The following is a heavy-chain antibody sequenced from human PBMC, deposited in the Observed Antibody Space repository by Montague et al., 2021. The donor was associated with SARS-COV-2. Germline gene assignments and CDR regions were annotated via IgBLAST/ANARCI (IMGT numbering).Heavy chain of an antibody. D-gene: IGHD4-11*01. CDR1: GDSVSSNSAA. V-gene: IGHV6-1*01. J-gene: IGHJ6*02. CDR3: ARGTTGNGMDV. CDR2: TYYRSKWNN. Sequence: CAISGDSVSSNSAAWNWFRQSPSRGLEWLGRTYYRSKWNNDYAVSVKSRITINPDTSKNQFPLQLNSVTSEDTAVYYCARGTTGNGMDVWGQGTTVTVSS.